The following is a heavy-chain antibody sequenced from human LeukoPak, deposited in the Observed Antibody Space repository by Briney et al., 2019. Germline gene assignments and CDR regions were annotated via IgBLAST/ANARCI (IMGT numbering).Heavy chain of an antibody. CDR3: ARDRRITMIVVVIRGNRWFDP. D-gene: IGHD3-22*01. V-gene: IGHV4-39*07. CDR2: IYYSGST. CDR1: GGSISSSSYY. J-gene: IGHJ5*02. Sequence: SETLSLTCTVSGGSISSSSYYWGWIRQPPGKGLEWIGSIYYSGSTYYNPSLKSRVTISVDTSKNQFSLKLSSVTAADTAVYYCARDRRITMIVVVIRGNRWFDPWGQGTLVTVSS.